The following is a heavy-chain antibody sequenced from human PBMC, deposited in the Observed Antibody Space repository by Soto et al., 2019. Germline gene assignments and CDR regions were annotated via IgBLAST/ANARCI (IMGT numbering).Heavy chain of an antibody. J-gene: IGHJ5*02. Sequence: GGSLRLSCAASGVAFSSYWMSWVRQAPGKGLEWVANIKQDGGEKYYVDSVKGRFTISRDNAKNSLYLQMNSLRVEDTALYYCARRYSSSWSGFDPWGQGTLVTVSS. D-gene: IGHD6-13*01. CDR1: GVAFSSYW. V-gene: IGHV3-7*01. CDR2: IKQDGGEK. CDR3: ARRYSSSWSGFDP.